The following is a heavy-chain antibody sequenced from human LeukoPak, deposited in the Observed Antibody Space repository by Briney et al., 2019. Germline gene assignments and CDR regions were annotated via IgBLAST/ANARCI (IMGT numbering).Heavy chain of an antibody. CDR3: ARFAAAGII. CDR2: IYHSGST. Sequence: SETLSLTCTVSGYSISSGYYWGWIRQPPGKGLEWIGSIYHSGSTYYNPSLKSRVTISVDTSKNQSSLKLSSVTAADTAVYYCARFAAAGIIWGQGTLVTVSS. J-gene: IGHJ4*02. D-gene: IGHD6-13*01. CDR1: GYSISSGYY. V-gene: IGHV4-38-2*02.